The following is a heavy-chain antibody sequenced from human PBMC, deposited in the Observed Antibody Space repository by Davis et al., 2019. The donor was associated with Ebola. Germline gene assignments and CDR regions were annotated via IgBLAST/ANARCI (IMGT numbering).Heavy chain of an antibody. CDR2: ISSNGGST. J-gene: IGHJ4*02. V-gene: IGHV3-64D*06. CDR3: VKRNYDFSLDY. CDR1: GFTFSSYA. Sequence: GGSLRLSCAASGFTFSSYAMHWVRQAPGKGLEYVSAISSNGGSTYYADSVKGRFTISRDNSKNTLYLQMSSLRAEDTAVYYCVKRNYDFSLDYWGQGTLVTVSS. D-gene: IGHD3-3*01.